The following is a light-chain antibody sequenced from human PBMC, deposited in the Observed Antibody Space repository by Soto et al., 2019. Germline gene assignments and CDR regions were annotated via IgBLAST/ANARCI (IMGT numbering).Light chain of an antibody. CDR2: AAS. Sequence: DIQMTQSPSSVSASVGDRVTITCRASQDVRSWLAWYQQKPGKAPQLLIYAASSLQSAVPSRFSGSGSGTDFTLTISSLQPEDFATYYCQQADSFPLTVGGGTKVEIK. CDR1: QDVRSW. V-gene: IGKV1D-12*01. J-gene: IGKJ4*01. CDR3: QQADSFPLT.